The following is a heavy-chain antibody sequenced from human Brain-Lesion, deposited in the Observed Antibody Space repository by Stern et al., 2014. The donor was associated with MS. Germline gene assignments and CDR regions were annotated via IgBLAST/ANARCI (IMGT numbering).Heavy chain of an antibody. CDR3: ATLSPGAGGNYYRHFDY. J-gene: IGHJ4*02. V-gene: IGHV1-24*01. D-gene: IGHD1-26*01. Sequence: VHLVESGAEVKKPGASVKVSCKVSGYTLTELSMHWVRQAPRKGLEWMGGFDPEDGEIIYAQKFQGRVTMTEDTSTDTAYMELSSLRSEDTAVYYCATLSPGAGGNYYRHFDYWGQGTLVTVSS. CDR1: GYTLTELS. CDR2: FDPEDGEI.